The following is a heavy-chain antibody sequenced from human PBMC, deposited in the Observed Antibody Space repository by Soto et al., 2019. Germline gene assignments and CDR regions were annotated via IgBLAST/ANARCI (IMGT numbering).Heavy chain of an antibody. V-gene: IGHV3-74*01. Sequence: EVQLVESGGGLVQPGGSLRVSCAASGFTLRSLRIHWVRQAPGKGLEWVSRIDTDGGGTSYADSVKGRFTISTDNAKNTVYLQMNGLRAEDTAVYYCATVFDLWGQGTLVTVSS. CDR1: GFTLRSLR. J-gene: IGHJ5*02. CDR3: ATVFDL. CDR2: IDTDGGGT.